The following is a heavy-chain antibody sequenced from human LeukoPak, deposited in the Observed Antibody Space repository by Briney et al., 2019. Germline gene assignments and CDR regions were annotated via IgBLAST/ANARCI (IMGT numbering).Heavy chain of an antibody. CDR2: IYYSGST. J-gene: IGHJ4*02. V-gene: IGHV4-59*01. Sequence: PSETLSLTCTVSGGSISSYYWSWIRQPPGKGLEWIGYIYYSGSTNYNPSLKSRVTISVDTSKNQFSLKLSSVTAADTAVYYCARSKDILTGYCFDYWGQGTLVTVSS. CDR1: GGSISSYY. D-gene: IGHD3-9*01. CDR3: ARSKDILTGYCFDY.